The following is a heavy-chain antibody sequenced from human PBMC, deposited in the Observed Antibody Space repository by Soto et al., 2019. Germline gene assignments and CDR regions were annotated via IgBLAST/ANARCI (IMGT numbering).Heavy chain of an antibody. CDR3: ASSASQRGQQLVPYQFDY. J-gene: IGHJ4*02. V-gene: IGHV4-61*01. CDR2: IYNSGSP. D-gene: IGHD2-2*01. Sequence: PSETLSLTCTVSGGSVSSGSYYWSWIRQPPGKGLEWIGFIYNSGSPNCNPSLKSRATISVDTSKNQFSLKLSSVTAADAAVYYCASSASQRGQQLVPYQFDYWGQGTLVTVSS. CDR1: GGSVSSGSYY.